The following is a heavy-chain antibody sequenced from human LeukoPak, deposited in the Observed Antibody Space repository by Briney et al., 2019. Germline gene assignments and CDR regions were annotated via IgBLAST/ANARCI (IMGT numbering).Heavy chain of an antibody. CDR2: IYSGGST. V-gene: IGHV3-66*02. Sequence: GGSLRLSCAASGFSFDEYAMHWVRQAPGKGLEWVSVIYSGGSTYYADSVKGRFTISRDNSKNTLYLQMNSLRAEDTAVYYCARMRGYCSSTSCRDYWGQGTLVTVSS. CDR1: GFSFDEYA. J-gene: IGHJ4*02. CDR3: ARMRGYCSSTSCRDY. D-gene: IGHD2-2*01.